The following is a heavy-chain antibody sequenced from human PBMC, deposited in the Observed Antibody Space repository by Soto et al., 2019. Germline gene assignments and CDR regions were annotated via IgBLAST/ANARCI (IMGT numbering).Heavy chain of an antibody. J-gene: IGHJ5*02. Sequence: SETQSLTCTVSGGSISSGYYYWSWIRQPPGKGLEWIGYIYYSGSTYYNQSLKSRVTISVDTSRNQFAMKLSSVNAAATAVYYCARRLSLEFDPCGQGTLVTGSS. V-gene: IGHV4-30-4*01. D-gene: IGHD4-17*01. CDR1: GGSISSGYYY. CDR2: IYYSGST. CDR3: ARRLSLEFDP.